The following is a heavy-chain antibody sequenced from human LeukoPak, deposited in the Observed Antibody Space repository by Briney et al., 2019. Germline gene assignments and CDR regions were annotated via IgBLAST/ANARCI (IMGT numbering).Heavy chain of an antibody. CDR2: IYYSGST. V-gene: IGHV4-61*01. Sequence: SETLSLTCTVSGGSFSSGSYYWSWIRQPPGKGLEWIGYIYYSGSTNYNPSLKSRVTISVDTSKNQFSLKLSSVAAADTAVYYCARSNYYDSSGYRDYWGQGTLVTVSS. CDR3: ARSNYYDSSGYRDY. D-gene: IGHD3-22*01. J-gene: IGHJ4*02. CDR1: GGSFSSGSYY.